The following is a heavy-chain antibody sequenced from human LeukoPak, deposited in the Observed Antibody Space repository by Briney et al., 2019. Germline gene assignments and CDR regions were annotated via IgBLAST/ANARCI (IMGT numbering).Heavy chain of an antibody. CDR3: THSAAGTRPHYYYYGMDV. J-gene: IGHJ6*02. D-gene: IGHD6-13*01. CDR2: ISGSGGST. Sequence: GGSLRLSCAASGFTFSSYAMSWVRQAPGKGLEWVSAISGSGGSTYYADSVKGRFTISRDNSKNTLYLQMNSLRAEDTAVYYCTHSAAGTRPHYYYYGMDVWGQGTTVTVSS. V-gene: IGHV3-23*01. CDR1: GFTFSSYA.